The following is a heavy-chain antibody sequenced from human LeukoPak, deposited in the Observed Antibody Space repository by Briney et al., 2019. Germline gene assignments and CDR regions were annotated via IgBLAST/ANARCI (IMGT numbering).Heavy chain of an antibody. J-gene: IGHJ4*02. D-gene: IGHD4-17*01. CDR3: ARVPYGDYALGY. V-gene: IGHV4-30-4*01. Sequence: PSETLSLTCTVSGGSISSGDYYWSWICQPPGKGLEWIGYIYYSGSTYYNPSLKSRVTISVDTSKNQFSLKLSSVTAADTAVYYCARVPYGDYALGYWGQGTLVTVSS. CDR2: IYYSGST. CDR1: GGSISSGDYY.